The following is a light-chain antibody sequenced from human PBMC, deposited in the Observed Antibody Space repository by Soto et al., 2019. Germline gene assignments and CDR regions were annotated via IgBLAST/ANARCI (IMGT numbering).Light chain of an antibody. CDR2: AAS. V-gene: IGKV1-39*01. Sequence: DIQMTQSPSSLSASVGDIVTITCRASQSISSYLNWYQQKPGKDPKLLIYAASSLQSGVPSRFSGSGSGTDFTLTISSLQPEDFATYYWQQSYSTPFTFGPGTKVDIK. J-gene: IGKJ3*01. CDR1: QSISSY. CDR3: QQSYSTPFT.